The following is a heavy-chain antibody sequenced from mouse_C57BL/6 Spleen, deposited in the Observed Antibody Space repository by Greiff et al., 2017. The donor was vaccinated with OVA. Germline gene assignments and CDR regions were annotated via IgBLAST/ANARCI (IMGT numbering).Heavy chain of an antibody. Sequence: DVMLVESGGGLVKPGGSLKLSCAASGFTFSSYAMSWVRQTPEKRLEWVATISDGGSYTYYPDNVKGRFTISRDNAKNNLYLQMSHLKTEETDTYNCASIYNGRYYIYNCGEDTTLTVSS. V-gene: IGHV5-4*03. CDR2: ISDGGSYT. D-gene: IGHD1-1*01. CDR1: GFTFSSYA. CDR3: ASIYNGRYYIYN. J-gene: IGHJ2*01.